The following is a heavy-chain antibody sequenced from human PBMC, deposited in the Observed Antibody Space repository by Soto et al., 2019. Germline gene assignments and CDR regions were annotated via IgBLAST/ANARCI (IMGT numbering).Heavy chain of an antibody. CDR3: ATDDGGYYYGMDV. J-gene: IGHJ6*02. D-gene: IGHD1-1*01. CDR1: GYTFTGYY. Sequence: QVQLVQSGAEVKKPGASVKVSCKASGYTFTGYYMHWVRQAPGQGLEWMGWINPNSGGTNYAQKFQGWVTMTRDTSISKAYMELSSLRTDDTAVYYCATDDGGYYYGMDVWGQGTTVTVSS. V-gene: IGHV1-2*04. CDR2: INPNSGGT.